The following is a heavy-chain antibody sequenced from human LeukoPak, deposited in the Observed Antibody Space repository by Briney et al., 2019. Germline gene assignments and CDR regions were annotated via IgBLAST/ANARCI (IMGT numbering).Heavy chain of an antibody. Sequence: GRSLRLSCAASGFTFSSYAMTWVRQAPGKGLECVSAISPSGDNTYHAVSMKGRFTISRANSPNTLYLQMNSLRAEDTALYFCARSGGMDVWGQGTTVTVSS. CDR2: ISPSGDNT. CDR1: GFTFSSYA. J-gene: IGHJ6*02. D-gene: IGHD3-10*01. V-gene: IGHV3-23*01. CDR3: ARSGGMDV.